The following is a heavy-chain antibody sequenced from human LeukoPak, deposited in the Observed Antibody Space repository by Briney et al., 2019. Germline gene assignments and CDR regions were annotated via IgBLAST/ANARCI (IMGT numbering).Heavy chain of an antibody. CDR2: ISYDGSNK. CDR1: GFTFSSYG. CDR3: VKECDYYDFWTPAAFDI. V-gene: IGHV3-30*18. J-gene: IGHJ3*02. D-gene: IGHD3-3*01. Sequence: PGRSLRLSCAASGFTFSSYGMHWVRQAPGKGLEWVAVISYDGSNKYYADSVKGRFTISKDNSKNTLYLQMNSLRAEDTAVYYCVKECDYYDFWTPAAFDIWGQGTMVTVSS.